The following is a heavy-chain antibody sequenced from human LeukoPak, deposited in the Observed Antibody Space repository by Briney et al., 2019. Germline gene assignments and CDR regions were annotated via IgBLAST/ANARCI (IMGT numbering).Heavy chain of an antibody. Sequence: SQTLSLTCTVSGGSISSGGYYWSWIRQPPGKGLEWIGYIYYSGNTYYNPSLKSRVTISVDTSKNQFSLKVNSVTAADTAVYHCARERYSSGVDYWGQGTLVTVSS. CDR2: IYYSGNT. CDR3: ARERYSSGVDY. CDR1: GGSISSGGYY. J-gene: IGHJ4*02. D-gene: IGHD6-19*01. V-gene: IGHV4-30-4*08.